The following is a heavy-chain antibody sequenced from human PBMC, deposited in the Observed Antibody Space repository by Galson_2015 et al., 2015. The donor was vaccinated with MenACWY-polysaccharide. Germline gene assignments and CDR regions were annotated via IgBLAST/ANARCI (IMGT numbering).Heavy chain of an antibody. CDR3: AKREARNSGPFDL. D-gene: IGHD6-19*01. CDR2: ITYDGSDQ. J-gene: IGHJ4*02. Sequence: SLRLSCAASGFTFSSYGMHWVRQAPGKGLEWVTYITYDGSDQNYARSVKGRFTISRDNSKSVLYLQMDSLRAEDTAFYHCAKREARNSGPFDLWGQGALVTVSS. CDR1: GFTFSSYG. V-gene: IGHV3-30*18.